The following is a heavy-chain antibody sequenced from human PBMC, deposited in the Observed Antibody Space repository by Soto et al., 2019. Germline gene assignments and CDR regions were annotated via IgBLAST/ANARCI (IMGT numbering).Heavy chain of an antibody. J-gene: IGHJ3*02. CDR3: ARSVLFRGRIRAFDI. CDR1: GFTFSTFN. D-gene: IGHD3-10*01. Sequence: PGGSLRLSCSASGFTFSTFNMHWVRQAPGKGLEWVSSISGTTKYIYYGDSVKGRFTISRDNAENSMFLQMNSLRVEDTAVYYCARSVLFRGRIRAFDIWGQGTLVTVSS. V-gene: IGHV3-21*01. CDR2: ISGTTKYI.